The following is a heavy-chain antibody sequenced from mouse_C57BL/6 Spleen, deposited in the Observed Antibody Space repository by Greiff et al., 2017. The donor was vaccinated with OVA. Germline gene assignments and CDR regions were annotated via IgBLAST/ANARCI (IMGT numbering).Heavy chain of an antibody. D-gene: IGHD2-1*01. J-gene: IGHJ1*03. Sequence: QVQLQQPGAELVMPGASVKLSCKASGYTFTSYWMHWVKQRPGQGLEWIGEIDPSDSYTNYNQKFKGKSTLTVDKSSSTAYMQLSSLTSEDSAVDYCARKMGNYWYFDVWGTGTTVTVSS. CDR1: GYTFTSYW. CDR2: IDPSDSYT. CDR3: ARKMGNYWYFDV. V-gene: IGHV1-69*01.